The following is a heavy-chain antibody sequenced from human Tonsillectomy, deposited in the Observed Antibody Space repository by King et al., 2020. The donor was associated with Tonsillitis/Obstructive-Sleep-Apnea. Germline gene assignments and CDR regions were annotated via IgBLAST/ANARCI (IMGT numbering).Heavy chain of an antibody. CDR2: IYYSGST. J-gene: IGHJ3*02. D-gene: IGHD3-3*01. Sequence: VQLQESGPGLVKSSETLSLTCTVSGSSIRNYYWNLIRQPPGKGLEWIGYIYYSGSTNYNPSLKSRVTISVDTSKNQFSLKLSSVTAADTAVYYCARGSTYYDFWSGSVAFDIWGQGTMVTVSS. V-gene: IGHV4-59*01. CDR3: ARGSTYYDFWSGSVAFDI. CDR1: GSSIRNYY.